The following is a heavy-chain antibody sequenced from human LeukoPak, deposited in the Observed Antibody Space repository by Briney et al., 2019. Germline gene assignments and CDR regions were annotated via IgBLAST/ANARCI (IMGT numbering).Heavy chain of an antibody. Sequence: SETLSLTCTVSGGSISSSSYYWGWIRQPPGKGLACIGSIYYSGRIYYNPSLKSRVTISVDTSKNQFSLKLSSVTGADTAVYYFVSPISSDYIDAFDIWGQGTMVTVSS. J-gene: IGHJ3*02. CDR1: GGSISSSSYY. CDR3: VSPISSDYIDAFDI. V-gene: IGHV4-39*07. CDR2: IYYSGRI. D-gene: IGHD3-22*01.